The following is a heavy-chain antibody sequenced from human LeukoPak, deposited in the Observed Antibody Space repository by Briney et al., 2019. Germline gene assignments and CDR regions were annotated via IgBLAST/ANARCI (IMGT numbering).Heavy chain of an antibody. V-gene: IGHV3-30*02. J-gene: IGHJ4*02. Sequence: QPGGSLRLSCAASGFTFSSYGMHWVRQAPGKGLEWVAFIRYDGSNKYYADSVKGRFTISRDNSKNTLYLQMNSLRAEDTAVYYCAKDLRAYSGSSLPIDCWGQGTLVTVSS. CDR2: IRYDGSNK. D-gene: IGHD1-26*01. CDR1: GFTFSSYG. CDR3: AKDLRAYSGSSLPIDC.